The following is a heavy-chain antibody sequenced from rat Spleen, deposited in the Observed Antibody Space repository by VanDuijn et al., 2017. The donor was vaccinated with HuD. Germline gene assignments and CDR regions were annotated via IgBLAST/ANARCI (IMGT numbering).Heavy chain of an antibody. CDR2: ITNTGGST. CDR3: TTGTIAAPYWYFDF. D-gene: IGHD1-2*01. J-gene: IGHJ1*01. V-gene: IGHV5-20*01. Sequence: EVQLVESGGGLVQPGRSMRLSCAASGFTFSDYYMAWIRQAPGKGLEWVTSITNTGGSTYYPDSVKGRFTISRDNAKSTLYLQMVSLRSEDTATYYCTTGTIAAPYWYFDFWGPGTMVTVSS. CDR1: GFTFSDYY.